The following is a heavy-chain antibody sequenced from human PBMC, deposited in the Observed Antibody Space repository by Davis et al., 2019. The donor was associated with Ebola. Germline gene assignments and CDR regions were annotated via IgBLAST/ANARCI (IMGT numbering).Heavy chain of an antibody. CDR3: ASGIDAWRLDYWYFDL. V-gene: IGHV3-73*01. J-gene: IGHJ2*01. D-gene: IGHD1-1*01. Sequence: GGSLRLSCAASGFTFSGSAMHWVRQASGKGLEWVGRIRSKANSYATGYAASVKGRFTISRDDSKNTAYLQMNSLRAEDTAVYYCASGIDAWRLDYWYFDLWGRGTLVTVSS. CDR2: IRSKANSYAT. CDR1: GFTFSGSA.